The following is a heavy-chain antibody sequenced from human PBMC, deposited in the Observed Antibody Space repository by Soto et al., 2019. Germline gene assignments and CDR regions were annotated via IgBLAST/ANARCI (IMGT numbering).Heavy chain of an antibody. CDR1: GVSLTSTGVG. V-gene: IGHV2-5*02. J-gene: IGHJ4*02. D-gene: IGHD2-8*01. CDR3: AHRSVCPPNV. CDR2: IFCDADI. Sequence: QITLKESGPTLMKPTQTLTLTCTLSGVSLTSTGVGVHWIRQPPGKALEWLALIFCDADIRYSPSLKNRITITKDISKIQVVLTLTNMDPVDTYTYSCAHRSVCPPNVWGQGSLVTVSS.